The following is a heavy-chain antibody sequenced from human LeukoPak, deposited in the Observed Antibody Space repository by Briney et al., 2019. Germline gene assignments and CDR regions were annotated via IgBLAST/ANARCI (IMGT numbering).Heavy chain of an antibody. Sequence: PGGSLRLSCAASGFSFSTSPMSWVRQPPGKGLEWVSAMNNGPGATFYRDSVRGRFTISGDDSKSTLYLQMNSLRAEDTGTYYCAKTHYDLLDVWGQGTTVTVSS. CDR3: AKTHYDLLDV. J-gene: IGHJ6*02. D-gene: IGHD5-12*01. CDR1: GFSFSTSP. CDR2: MNNGPGAT. V-gene: IGHV3-23*01.